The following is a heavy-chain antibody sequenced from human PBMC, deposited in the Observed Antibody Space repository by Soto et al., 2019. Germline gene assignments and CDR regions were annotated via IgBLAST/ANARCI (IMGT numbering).Heavy chain of an antibody. D-gene: IGHD4-17*01. Sequence: SETLSLSCTVSGGSISSNSFYWGWIRQPPGKGLEWIGSIYYSGSTYYNPSLKSRVSISLDTSKNQFSLKLSSVTAADTAVYYCARHGDYGGNSVTNYYYGLDVWGQGTTVTVSS. V-gene: IGHV4-39*01. J-gene: IGHJ6*02. CDR3: ARHGDYGGNSVTNYYYGLDV. CDR1: GGSISSNSFY. CDR2: IYYSGST.